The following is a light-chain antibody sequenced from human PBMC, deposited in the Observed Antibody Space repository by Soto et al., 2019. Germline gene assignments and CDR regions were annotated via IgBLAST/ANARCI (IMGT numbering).Light chain of an antibody. CDR3: QHYHNWPPMCT. J-gene: IGKJ2*02. CDR1: QRVSSY. Sequence: EIVLTQSPATLSLSPGERATLSCRASQRVSSYLAWYQQKPGQAPRLLIYGASTRATGIPARFSGSGSGTEFTLTVSSLQSEDFAVYYCQHYHNWPPMCTFGQGTKVDIK. CDR2: GAS. V-gene: IGKV3-15*01.